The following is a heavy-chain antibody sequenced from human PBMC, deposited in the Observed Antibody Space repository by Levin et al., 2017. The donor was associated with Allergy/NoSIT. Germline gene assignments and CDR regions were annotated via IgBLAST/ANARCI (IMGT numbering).Heavy chain of an antibody. V-gene: IGHV4-4*02. CDR3: ARDPDLVAKAANNSFDI. J-gene: IGHJ3*02. Sequence: PSQTLSLTCAVSGGSISSSNWWSWVRQPPGKGLEWIGEIYHSGSTNYNPSLKSRVTISVDKSKNQFSLKLSSVTAADTAVYYCARDPDLVAKAANNSFDIWGQGTMVTVSS. CDR1: GGSISSSNW. CDR2: IYHSGST. D-gene: IGHD1-1*01.